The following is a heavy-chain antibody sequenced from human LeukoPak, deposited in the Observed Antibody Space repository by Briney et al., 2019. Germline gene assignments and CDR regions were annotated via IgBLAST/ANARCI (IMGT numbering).Heavy chain of an antibody. J-gene: IGHJ6*03. CDR2: ISAYNGNT. V-gene: IGHV1-18*01. CDR3: ARDSYDILTGRYYYYYYMDV. D-gene: IGHD3-9*01. Sequence: ASVKVSCKASGYTFTSYGISWVRQAPGQGPEWMGWISAYNGNTNYAQKLQGRVTMTTDTSTSTAYMELRSLRSDDTAVYYCARDSYDILTGRYYYYYYMDVWGKGTTVTISS. CDR1: GYTFTSYG.